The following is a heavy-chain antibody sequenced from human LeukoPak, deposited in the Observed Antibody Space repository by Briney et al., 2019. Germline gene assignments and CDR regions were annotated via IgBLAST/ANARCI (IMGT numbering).Heavy chain of an antibody. CDR1: GGSISSYY. CDR3: ARGMIVVVHDAFDI. V-gene: IGHV4-59*01. CDR2: IYYSGST. Sequence: PSETLSLTCTVSGGSISSYYWSWIRQPPGKGLEWIGYIYYSGSTNYNPSLKSRVTISVDTSKNQFSLKLSSVTAADTAVYYCARGMIVVVHDAFDIWGQGTMVTVSS. D-gene: IGHD3-22*01. J-gene: IGHJ3*02.